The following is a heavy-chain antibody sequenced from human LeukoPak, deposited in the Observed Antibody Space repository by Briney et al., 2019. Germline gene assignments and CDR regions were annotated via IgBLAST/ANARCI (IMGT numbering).Heavy chain of an antibody. Sequence: GGSLRLSCAASRFTFSSKWMSWVRQAPGKGLEWVGNIQPDGSEQYPVDSVKGRFTISRDNARNSLFLQMNSLRVEDTAVYYCASQSYARFDPWGQGTLVTVSS. CDR1: RFTFSSKW. CDR3: ASQSYARFDP. CDR2: IQPDGSEQ. D-gene: IGHD3-16*01. J-gene: IGHJ5*02. V-gene: IGHV3-7*01.